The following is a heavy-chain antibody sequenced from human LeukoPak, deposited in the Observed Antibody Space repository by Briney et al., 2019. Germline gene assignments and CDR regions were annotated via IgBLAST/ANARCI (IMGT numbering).Heavy chain of an antibody. J-gene: IGHJ6*04. CDR2: ISSSSSYI. Sequence: GGSLRLSCAASGFTFSSYSMNWVRQAPGKGLEWVSFISSSSSYIYYADSVKGRFTISRDNAKNSLYLQMNSLRAEDTAVYYCARDGYCSSTSCSHYYYYGMDVWGKGTTVTVSS. D-gene: IGHD2-2*01. CDR3: ARDGYCSSTSCSHYYYYGMDV. V-gene: IGHV3-21*01. CDR1: GFTFSSYS.